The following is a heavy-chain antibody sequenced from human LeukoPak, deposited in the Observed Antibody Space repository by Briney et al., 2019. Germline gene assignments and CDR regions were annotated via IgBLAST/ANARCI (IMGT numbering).Heavy chain of an antibody. J-gene: IGHJ3*02. Sequence: SETLSLTCAVYGGSFSGYYWSWIRQPPGKGLEWIGEINHSGSTNYNPSLKSRVTISVDTSKNQFSLKLSSVTAADTAVYYCARGQSYYDFWSGYFPNHPHAFDIWGQGTMVTVSS. CDR1: GGSFSGYY. D-gene: IGHD3-3*01. V-gene: IGHV4-34*01. CDR2: INHSGST. CDR3: ARGQSYYDFWSGYFPNHPHAFDI.